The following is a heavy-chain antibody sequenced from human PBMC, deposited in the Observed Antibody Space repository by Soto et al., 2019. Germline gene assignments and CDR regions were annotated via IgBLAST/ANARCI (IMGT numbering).Heavy chain of an antibody. CDR1: GGSISSGDYY. D-gene: IGHD5-18*01. V-gene: IGHV4-30-4*01. CDR3: ARETWIQLGTFDY. Sequence: SETLSLTCTVSGGSISSGDYYWSWIRQPPGKGLEWIGYIYYSGSTYYNPSLKSRVTISVDTSKNQFSLKLSSVTAADTAVYYCARETWIQLGTFDYWGQGTLVTVSS. CDR2: IYYSGST. J-gene: IGHJ4*02.